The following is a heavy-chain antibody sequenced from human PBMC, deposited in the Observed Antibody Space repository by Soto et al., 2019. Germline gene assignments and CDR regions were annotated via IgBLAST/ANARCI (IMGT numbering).Heavy chain of an antibody. CDR2: IYYSGST. J-gene: IGHJ4*02. D-gene: IGHD3-22*01. V-gene: IGHV4-30-4*01. CDR1: GGSISSGDYY. CDR3: ARVSVVVSYYFDY. Sequence: PSETLSLTCTVSGGSISSGDYYWSWIRQPPGKGLEWIGYIYYSGSTYYNPSLKSRVTISVDTSKNQFSLKLSSVTAADTAVYYCARVSVVVSYYFDYWGQGTLVTVSS.